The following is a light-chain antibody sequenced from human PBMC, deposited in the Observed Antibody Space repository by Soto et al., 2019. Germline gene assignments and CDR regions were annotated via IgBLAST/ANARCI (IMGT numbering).Light chain of an antibody. CDR3: SSYTGSSTQV. CDR2: DVS. CDR1: SSDIGGYIY. Sequence: QSALTQPASVSGSPGQSITISCTGTSSDIGGYIYVSWYQQHPGKAPKLMIYDVSNRPSGVSNRFSGSKSGNTASLTISGLQAEDEADYYCSSYTGSSTQVLGTGTKLTVL. V-gene: IGLV2-14*01. J-gene: IGLJ1*01.